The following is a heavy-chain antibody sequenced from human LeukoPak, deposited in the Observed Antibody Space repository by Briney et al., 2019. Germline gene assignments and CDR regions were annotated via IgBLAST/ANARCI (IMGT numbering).Heavy chain of an antibody. CDR1: GYTFTDYN. D-gene: IGHD6-19*01. V-gene: IGHV1-2*02. J-gene: IGHJ4*02. CDR2: ISPNSGGT. CDR3: ARDPNTSGFKDY. Sequence: ASVKISCKASGYTFTDYNIHWVRQAPGQGLEWMGWISPNSGGTNYAQKFQGRVTMTRDTSITTAYMELRSLRSDDTAVYYCARDPNTSGFKDYWGQGALVTVSS.